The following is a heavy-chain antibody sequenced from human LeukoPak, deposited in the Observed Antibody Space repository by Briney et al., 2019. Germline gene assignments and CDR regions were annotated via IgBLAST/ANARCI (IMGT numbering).Heavy chain of an antibody. J-gene: IGHJ5*02. CDR2: MYYSGGT. Sequence: SSETLSLTCTVSGGSINGYYWSWIRQPPGKGLEWIAYMYYSGGTKYNPSLKSRVTISVDPSKNQFFLKLNSVTAADTAVYYCARVSGSVTTINFDPWGQGTLVTVSS. CDR3: ARVSGSVTTINFDP. D-gene: IGHD4-17*01. CDR1: GGSINGYY. V-gene: IGHV4-59*01.